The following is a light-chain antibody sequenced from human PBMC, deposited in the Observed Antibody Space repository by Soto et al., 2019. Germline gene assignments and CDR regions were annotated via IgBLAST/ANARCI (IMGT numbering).Light chain of an antibody. CDR1: QYISSW. CDR2: AAS. CDR3: LQSNSFPHT. J-gene: IGKJ2*01. Sequence: EIQMTPSPSSVSASVGDRVTITCRASQYISSWLAWYQQKPGKAPKLLIYAASSLQSGVPSRFSGSGSGTDFTLTISSLQPEDFATYYCLQSNSFPHTFGQGTKLEIK. V-gene: IGKV1-12*01.